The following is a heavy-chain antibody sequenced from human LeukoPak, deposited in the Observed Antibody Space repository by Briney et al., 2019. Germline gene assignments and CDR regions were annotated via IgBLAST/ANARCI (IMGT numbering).Heavy chain of an antibody. V-gene: IGHV4-4*02. CDR2: IYHSGTT. CDR1: GGSVSSSNW. Sequence: SGTLSLTCAVSGGSVSSSNWWSWVRQPPGKGLEWIGAIYHSGTTTYNPSLKSRVTISVDKSKNQFSLKLSSVTAADTAVYYCARRGDGYGHFDFWGQGTLVTVPS. J-gene: IGHJ4*02. CDR3: ARRGDGYGHFDF. D-gene: IGHD5-24*01.